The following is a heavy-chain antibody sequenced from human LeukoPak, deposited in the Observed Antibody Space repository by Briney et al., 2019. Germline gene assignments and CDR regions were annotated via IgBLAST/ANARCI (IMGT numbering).Heavy chain of an antibody. V-gene: IGHV3-30*04. Sequence: GGSLRLSCAASGFTFSSYAMHWVRQAPGKGLEWVAVISYDGSNKYYADSVKGRFTISRDNSKNTLYLQMNSLRAEDTAVYYCARDISSGGYYYKNYWGQGTLVTVSS. J-gene: IGHJ4*02. CDR2: ISYDGSNK. CDR1: GFTFSSYA. D-gene: IGHD3-22*01. CDR3: ARDISSGGYYYKNY.